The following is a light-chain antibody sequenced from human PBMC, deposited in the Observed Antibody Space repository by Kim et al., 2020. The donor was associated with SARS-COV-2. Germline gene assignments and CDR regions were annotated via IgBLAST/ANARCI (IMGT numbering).Light chain of an antibody. Sequence: QSALTQPASVSGSPGQSITISCTGISSDVGGYDFVSWYQQHPGKAPNLMIFDVSNRPSGVSHRFSGSKSGNTASLTISGLQAEDEADYCCSSYTNRNTVFGGGTQLTVL. CDR1: SSDVGGYDF. V-gene: IGLV2-14*03. CDR3: SSYTNRNTV. J-gene: IGLJ2*01. CDR2: DVS.